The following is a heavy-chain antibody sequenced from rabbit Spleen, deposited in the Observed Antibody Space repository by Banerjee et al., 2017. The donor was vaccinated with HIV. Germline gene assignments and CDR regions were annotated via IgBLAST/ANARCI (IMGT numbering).Heavy chain of an antibody. D-gene: IGHD1-1*01. V-gene: IGHV1S40*01. CDR2: IYGGDIHST. Sequence: QSLEESGGGLVQPGGSLKLSCTASGFTLSSYYMNWVRQAPGKGLEWIACIYGGDIHSTAYASWAKGRFTISKTSSTTVTLQMTSLTAADTATYFCARDLDGVIGWNFGWWGPGTLVTVS. CDR1: GFTLSSYY. CDR3: ARDLDGVIGWNFGW. J-gene: IGHJ4*01.